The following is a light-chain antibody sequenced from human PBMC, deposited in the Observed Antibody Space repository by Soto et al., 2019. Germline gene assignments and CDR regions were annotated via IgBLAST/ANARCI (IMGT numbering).Light chain of an antibody. Sequence: QSALTQPASVSGSPGQSITISCTGTSSDVGDYKYVSWYQQHPGKAPKLVISEVSNRPSGVPDRFSGSKSGNTASLTVSGLQTEDEADYCCSAYAGSNNLVFGSGTKVTVL. CDR1: SSDVGDYKY. CDR3: SAYAGSNNLV. CDR2: EVS. J-gene: IGLJ1*01. V-gene: IGLV2-8*01.